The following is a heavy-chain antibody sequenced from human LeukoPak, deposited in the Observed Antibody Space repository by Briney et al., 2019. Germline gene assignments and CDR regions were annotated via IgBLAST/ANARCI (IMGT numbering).Heavy chain of an antibody. CDR1: GFTFSSYA. Sequence: PGRSLRLSCAAPGFTFSSYAMHWVRQAPGKGLEWVAVISYDGSNKYYADSVKGRFTISRDNSKNTLYLQMNSLRAEDTAVYYCARAGYSSGWYQGNWFDPWGQGTLVTVSS. CDR3: ARAGYSSGWYQGNWFDP. D-gene: IGHD6-19*01. CDR2: ISYDGSNK. J-gene: IGHJ5*02. V-gene: IGHV3-30-3*01.